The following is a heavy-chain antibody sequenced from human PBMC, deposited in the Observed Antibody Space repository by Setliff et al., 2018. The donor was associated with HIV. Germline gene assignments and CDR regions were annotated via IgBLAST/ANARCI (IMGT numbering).Heavy chain of an antibody. CDR3: ARGDGTKYYYYYYMDV. V-gene: IGHV4-39*07. Sequence: LSLTCTVSGGSISSSSYYWGWIRQPPGKGLEWIGSIYYSGSTYYNPSLKSRVTISVDTSKNQFSLKLSSVTAADTAVYYCARGDGTKYYYYYYMDVWGKGTTVTVSS. D-gene: IGHD1-7*01. CDR2: IYYSGST. J-gene: IGHJ6*03. CDR1: GGSISSSSYY.